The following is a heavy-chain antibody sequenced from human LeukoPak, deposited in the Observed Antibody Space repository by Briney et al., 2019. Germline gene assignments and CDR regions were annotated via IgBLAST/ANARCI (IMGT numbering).Heavy chain of an antibody. CDR3: ARDRIQLWSGYWYFDL. CDR2: ISAYNGNT. CDR1: GYTFTSYG. D-gene: IGHD5-18*01. Sequence: GASVKVSCKASGYTFTSYGISWVRQAPGQGLEWMEWISAYNGNTNYAQKLQGRVTMTTDTSTSTAYMELRSLRSDDTAVYYCARDRIQLWSGYWYFDLWGHGTLVTVSS. J-gene: IGHJ2*01. V-gene: IGHV1-18*04.